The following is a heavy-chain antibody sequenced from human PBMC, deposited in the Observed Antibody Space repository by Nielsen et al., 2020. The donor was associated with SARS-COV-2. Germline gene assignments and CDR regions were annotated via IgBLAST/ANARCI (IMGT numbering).Heavy chain of an antibody. J-gene: IGHJ6*02. D-gene: IGHD2-8*01. Sequence: WIRQPPGKGLEWIGYIYYSGSTYYNPSLKSRVTISVDTSKNQFSLKLSSVTAADTAVYYCARVGGYCTNGVCFLRRPYGMDVWGQGTTVTVSS. V-gene: IGHV4-30-4*01. CDR3: ARVGGYCTNGVCFLRRPYGMDV. CDR2: IYYSGST.